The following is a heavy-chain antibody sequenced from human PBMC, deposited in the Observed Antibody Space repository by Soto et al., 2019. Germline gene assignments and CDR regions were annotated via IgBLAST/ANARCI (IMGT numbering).Heavy chain of an antibody. CDR3: ARDAAAGAYFDY. CDR2: ISYDGSNK. CDR1: GFTFSSYA. J-gene: IGHJ4*02. D-gene: IGHD6-13*01. Sequence: GGSLRLSCAASGFTFSSYAMHWVRQAPGKGLEWVAVISYDGSNKYYADPVKGRFTISRDNSKNTLYLQMNSLRAEDTAVYYCARDAAAGAYFDYWGQGTLVTVSS. V-gene: IGHV3-30-3*01.